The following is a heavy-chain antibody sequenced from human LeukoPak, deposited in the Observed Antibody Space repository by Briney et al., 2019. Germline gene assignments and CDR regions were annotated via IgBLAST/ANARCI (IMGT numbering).Heavy chain of an antibody. CDR2: ISGSGGTT. J-gene: IGHJ4*02. V-gene: IGHV3-23*01. CDR1: GFTFSSYA. Sequence: HPGGSLRLSCAASGFTFSSYAMSWVRQAPGKGLEWVSAISGSGGTTHYADSVKDRFIISRDNSENTLYLQMSSLRAEDTAVYFCAKTLYSTSSGGSDYWGQGTLVTVAS. D-gene: IGHD6-6*01. CDR3: AKTLYSTSSGGSDY.